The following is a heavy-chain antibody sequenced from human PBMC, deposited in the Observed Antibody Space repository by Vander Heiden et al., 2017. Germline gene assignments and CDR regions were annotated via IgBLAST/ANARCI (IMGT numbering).Heavy chain of an antibody. Sequence: QVQLQESGPGLVKPSETLSLTCTVPGGSVTSGSFYWSWIRQPPGKGLQWIGYIYYSGSTYYNPSLKSRVTISLDTSKNQFSMKLSSLTAADTAVYYCARGDSYGFLYYAVGMDVWGQGTTVTVSS. CDR3: ARGDSYGFLYYAVGMDV. CDR2: IYYSGST. CDR1: GGSVTSGSFY. V-gene: IGHV4-61*01. J-gene: IGHJ6*02. D-gene: IGHD5-18*01.